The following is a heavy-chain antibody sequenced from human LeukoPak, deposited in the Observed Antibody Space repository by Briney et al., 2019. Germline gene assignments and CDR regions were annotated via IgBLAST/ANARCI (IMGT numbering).Heavy chain of an antibody. CDR3: AKEDPSSLGY. D-gene: IGHD3-10*01. Sequence: GGSLRLSCAASGFTFSSYSMNWVRQAPGKGLEWVSSISSSSSYIYYADSVKGRFTISRDNSKNTLYLQMNSLRAEDTAVYYCAKEDPSSLGYWGQGTLVTVSS. CDR2: ISSSSSYI. J-gene: IGHJ4*02. V-gene: IGHV3-21*01. CDR1: GFTFSSYS.